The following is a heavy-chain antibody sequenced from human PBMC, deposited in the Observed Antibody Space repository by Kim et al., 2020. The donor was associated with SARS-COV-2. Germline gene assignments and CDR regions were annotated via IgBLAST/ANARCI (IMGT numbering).Heavy chain of an antibody. V-gene: IGHV4-34*01. J-gene: IGHJ4*02. CDR3: AREGYSSSWSRNFDY. CDR1: GGSFSGYY. Sequence: SETLSLTCAVYGGSFSGYYWSWIRQPPGKGLEWIGEINHSGSTNYNPSLKSRVTISVDTSKNQFSLKLSSVTAADTAVYYCAREGYSSSWSRNFDYWGQGTLVTVSS. D-gene: IGHD6-13*01. CDR2: INHSGST.